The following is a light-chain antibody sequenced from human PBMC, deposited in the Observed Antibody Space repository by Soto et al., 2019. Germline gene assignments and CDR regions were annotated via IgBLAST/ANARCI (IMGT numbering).Light chain of an antibody. CDR1: QGIGSW. V-gene: IGKV1-12*01. J-gene: IGKJ4*01. CDR2: AAS. Sequence: DIQMTQSPSSLSASVGDRVTITCRASQGIGSWLAWYQQKPGKAPKLLIYAASTLQIGVPSRFSGSRSGTDFILAINRLQPEDVATYYCHQSNSDPPTFGGGTKVEIK. CDR3: HQSNSDPPT.